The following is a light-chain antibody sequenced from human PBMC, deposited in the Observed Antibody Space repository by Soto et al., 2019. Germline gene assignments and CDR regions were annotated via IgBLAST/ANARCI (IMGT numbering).Light chain of an antibody. J-gene: IGKJ5*01. CDR3: QQYNNWPPIT. CDR1: QSVSSSY. V-gene: IGKV3-20*01. Sequence: EIVLTQSPGTLSLSPGEAATLSCRASQSVSSSYLAWYQQKPGQAPRLLIYGASSRATGIPDRFSGSGSGTEFTLTISSLQSEDFAVYYCQQYNNWPPITFGQGTRLGIK. CDR2: GAS.